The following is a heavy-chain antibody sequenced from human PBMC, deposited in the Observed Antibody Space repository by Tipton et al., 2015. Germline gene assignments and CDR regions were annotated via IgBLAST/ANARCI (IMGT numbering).Heavy chain of an antibody. D-gene: IGHD6-19*01. J-gene: IGHJ2*01. V-gene: IGHV3-30*05. CDR2: ISYDGNHK. CDR3: ARDVGPIAVTGTRYFDL. CDR1: GFTFSTYS. Sequence: SLRLSCAASGFTFSTYSMNWVRQAPGKGLEWVAIISYDGNHKYYADSVKGRFTISRDNSENTLYLLMDSLATGDTAVYYCARDVGPIAVTGTRYFDLWGRGTLVTVSS.